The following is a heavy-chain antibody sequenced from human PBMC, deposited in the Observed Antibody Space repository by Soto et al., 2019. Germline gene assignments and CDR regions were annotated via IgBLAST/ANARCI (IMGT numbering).Heavy chain of an antibody. CDR2: IDHDGPT. J-gene: IGHJ4*02. CDR1: GFTFSNYW. Sequence: EVQLVESGGGLVQPGGSLRLSCAGSGFTFSNYWMHWVRQAPGKGLEWVSRIDHDGPTDYADSVSGRFTISRDNAENTLYLQMNILRPEDTAVYYCVRDSHGDYWGQGTLVTVSS. CDR3: VRDSHGDY. V-gene: IGHV3-74*01.